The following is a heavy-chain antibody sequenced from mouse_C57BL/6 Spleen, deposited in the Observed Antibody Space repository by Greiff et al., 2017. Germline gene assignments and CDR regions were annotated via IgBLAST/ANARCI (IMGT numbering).Heavy chain of an antibody. V-gene: IGHV5-17*01. D-gene: IGHD4-1*01. Sequence: EVQGVESGGGLVKPGGSLKLSCAASGFTFRDYGLHWVRQAPEQGLEWVAYISSGSSTISYADTVKGRFTISRDNAKNTLFLQMTSVRSEDTAMYYCARSNWDWYFDVWGTGTTVTVSS. CDR1: GFTFRDYG. CDR2: ISSGSSTI. J-gene: IGHJ1*03. CDR3: ARSNWDWYFDV.